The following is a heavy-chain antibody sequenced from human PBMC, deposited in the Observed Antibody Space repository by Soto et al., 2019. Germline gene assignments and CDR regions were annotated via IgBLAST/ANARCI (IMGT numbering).Heavy chain of an antibody. V-gene: IGHV4-31*03. CDR1: GGSISSGSYH. Sequence: SETLSLTCTVSGGSISSGSYHWSWIRQHPGKGLEWIGNIYYSGSSYYSPSLKSRATISIDTSKDQFSLRLGSVTAADTAVYYCARVEGSSYYFRHDCWGRGTLVT. CDR2: IYYSGSS. CDR3: ARVEGSSYYFRHDC. J-gene: IGHJ4*02. D-gene: IGHD1-26*01.